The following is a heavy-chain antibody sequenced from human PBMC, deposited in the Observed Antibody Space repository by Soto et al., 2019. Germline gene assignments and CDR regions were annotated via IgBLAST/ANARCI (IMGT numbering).Heavy chain of an antibody. Sequence: LRLACAASGFRFSSYAMSWVRQAPGKGLEWVSGTSAGGDSTYYTESVQGRFTISRDNSKNTLFLQMNSLRAGDTAVYYCAKDETLKIVRAVSFFDYWGRGTLVTVSS. CDR3: AKDETLKIVRAVSFFDY. CDR2: TSAGGDST. V-gene: IGHV3-23*01. CDR1: GFRFSSYA. J-gene: IGHJ4*02. D-gene: IGHD1-26*01.